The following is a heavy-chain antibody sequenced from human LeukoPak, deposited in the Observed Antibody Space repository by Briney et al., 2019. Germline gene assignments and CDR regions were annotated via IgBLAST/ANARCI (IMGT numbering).Heavy chain of an antibody. Sequence: PWETLSGTRTFAGASVSSCCCSWIGQPPGKGLQWRGDIYYSGCTSSNPSLKSRVPISVGTSKNQFSLKLSSVTAADTAVYYCARGGGYYFDYWGQGTLVTVSS. V-gene: IGHV4-59*02. CDR1: GASVSSCC. CDR3: ARGGGYYFDY. CDR2: IYYSGCT. J-gene: IGHJ4*02. D-gene: IGHD3-16*01.